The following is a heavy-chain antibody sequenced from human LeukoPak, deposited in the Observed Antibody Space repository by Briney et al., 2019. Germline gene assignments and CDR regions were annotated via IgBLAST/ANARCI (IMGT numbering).Heavy chain of an antibody. CDR3: AKAGTGYSGYDWFYY. CDR2: IFCYSGSI. CDR1: GVTFDDYA. V-gene: IGHV3-9*01. J-gene: IGHJ4*02. D-gene: IGHD5-12*01. Sequence: GGSLRLSCAASGVTFDDYAMHWVRQAPGKGLEGVSVIFCYSGSIGYSVSVTGRFTISRDNAKHSLYLQMNSLRAEDTALYYCAKAGTGYSGYDWFYYWGQGTLVTVSS.